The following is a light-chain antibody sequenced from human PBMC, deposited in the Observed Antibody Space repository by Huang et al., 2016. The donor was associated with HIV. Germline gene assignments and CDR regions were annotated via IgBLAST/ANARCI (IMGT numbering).Light chain of an antibody. J-gene: IGKJ4*01. CDR3: QQYNSWPPLT. CDR1: QIISSR. Sequence: EIVMTQSPATLSVSPGERVTLSCRASQIISSRLAWYQQRPGQAPRPLISDSTNRAAGIQARFSGSGSGTDFTLTISSLQSEDFAVYYCQQYNSWPPLTFGGGTKVEIK. CDR2: DST. V-gene: IGKV3-15*01.